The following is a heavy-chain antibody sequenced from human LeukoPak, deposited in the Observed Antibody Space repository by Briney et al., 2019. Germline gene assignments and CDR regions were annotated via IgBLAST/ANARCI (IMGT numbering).Heavy chain of an antibody. V-gene: IGHV3-21*01. CDR2: INTNSYI. CDR1: GFTFSSYS. CDR3: AKDRYPYYYDSSGYYPLDY. D-gene: IGHD3-22*01. Sequence: GGSLRLSCAASGFTFSSYSMNWVRQAPGGGLEWLSAINTNSYIYYAVSAKGRFTIYRDNSKNTLYLQMNSLRAEGTAVYYCAKDRYPYYYDSSGYYPLDYWGQGTLVTVSS. J-gene: IGHJ4*02.